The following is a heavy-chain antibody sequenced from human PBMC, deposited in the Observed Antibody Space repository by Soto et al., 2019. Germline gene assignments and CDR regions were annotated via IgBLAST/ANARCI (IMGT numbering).Heavy chain of an antibody. CDR3: AREAFHYYATTGFYSDY. V-gene: IGHV4-38-2*02. J-gene: IGHJ4*02. Sequence: PSETLSLTCAVSNFSISNGYYWSWIRQPPGKELQWLGSMYHRGIAYYNPSFEGRVTISVDTSKNQYSLSLTSVTAADTAIYYCAREAFHYYATTGFYSDYWGRGTLVTVSS. D-gene: IGHD3-9*01. CDR2: MYHRGIA. CDR1: NFSISNGYY.